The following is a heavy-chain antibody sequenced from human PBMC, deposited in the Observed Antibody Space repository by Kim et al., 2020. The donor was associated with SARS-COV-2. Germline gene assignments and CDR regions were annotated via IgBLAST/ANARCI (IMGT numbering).Heavy chain of an antibody. V-gene: IGHV3-15*01. J-gene: IGHJ4*02. Sequence: TTDYAAPVKGRFTISRDDSKNTLYLQMNSLKTEDTGVYYCTTATSSQDDYWGQGTLVTVSS. CDR3: TTATSSQDDY. CDR2: TT. D-gene: IGHD6-6*01.